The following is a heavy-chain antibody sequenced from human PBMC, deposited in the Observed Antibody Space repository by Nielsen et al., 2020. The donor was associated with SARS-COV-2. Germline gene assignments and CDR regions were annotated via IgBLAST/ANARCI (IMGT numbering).Heavy chain of an antibody. D-gene: IGHD1-26*01. V-gene: IGHV3-73*01. CDR1: GFTFSGSS. CDR2: IRSKANIYAT. CDR3: TRVNPTSGSWFDAFDI. Sequence: GESLKISCAASGFTFSGSSMHWVRQASGKGLEWIGRIRSKANIYATAYAASVKGRFTISRDDSKNMAYLLMNSLKIDDTAVYYCTRVNPTSGSWFDAFDIWGQGTLVTVSS. J-gene: IGHJ3*02.